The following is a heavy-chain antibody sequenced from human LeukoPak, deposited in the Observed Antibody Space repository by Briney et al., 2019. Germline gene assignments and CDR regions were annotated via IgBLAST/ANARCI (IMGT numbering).Heavy chain of an antibody. D-gene: IGHD6-13*01. V-gene: IGHV1-3*01. CDR3: ARDPIGSRWPYYFDY. CDR1: GYTFTTYA. CDR2: INAGDGNT. J-gene: IGHJ4*02. Sequence: ASVKVSCKASGYTFTTYAMHWVRQAPGQRLEWMGWINAGDGNTKYSQKFQARVTITRNTSASTAYMELSSLRSEDTAVYYCARDPIGSRWPYYFDYWGQGTLVTVSS.